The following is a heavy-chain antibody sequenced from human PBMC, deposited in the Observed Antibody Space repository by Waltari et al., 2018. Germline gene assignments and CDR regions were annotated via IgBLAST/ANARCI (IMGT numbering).Heavy chain of an antibody. Sequence: QLQLQESGPGLVKPSETLSLTCTVSGGSISSSSYYWGWIRQPPGKGLEWIGSIYYSGSTYYNPSRKSRVTISVDTSKNQFSLKLSSVTAADTAVYYCARPKYYDFWSGYYSWYFDLWGRGTLVTVSS. D-gene: IGHD3-3*01. CDR2: IYYSGST. V-gene: IGHV4-39*01. CDR3: ARPKYYDFWSGYYSWYFDL. CDR1: GGSISSSSYY. J-gene: IGHJ2*01.